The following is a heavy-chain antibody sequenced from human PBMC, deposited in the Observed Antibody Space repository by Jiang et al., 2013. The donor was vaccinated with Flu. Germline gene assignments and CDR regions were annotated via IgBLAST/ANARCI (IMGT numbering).Heavy chain of an antibody. V-gene: IGHV1-69*04. D-gene: IGHD4-17*01. Sequence: SSYAISWVRQAPGQGLEWMGRIIPILGIANYAQKFQGRVTITADKSTSTAYMELSSLRSEDTAVYYCATRREMTTVTLSDYWGQGTLVTVSS. CDR2: IIPILGIA. J-gene: IGHJ4*02. CDR3: ATRREMTTVTLSDY. CDR1: SSYA.